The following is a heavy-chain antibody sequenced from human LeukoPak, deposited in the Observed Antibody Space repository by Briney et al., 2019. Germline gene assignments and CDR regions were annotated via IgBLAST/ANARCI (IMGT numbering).Heavy chain of an antibody. V-gene: IGHV4-59*08. Sequence: SETLSLTCTVSGGSISSYYWSWIRQPPGKGLEWIGYIYYSGSTNYNPSLKSRVTISVDTSKNQFSLKLSSVTAADTAVYYCARHVKYQLLYGGVYYFDYWGQGTLVTVSS. CDR2: IYYSGST. CDR1: GGSISSYY. D-gene: IGHD2-2*02. CDR3: ARHVKYQLLYGGVYYFDY. J-gene: IGHJ4*02.